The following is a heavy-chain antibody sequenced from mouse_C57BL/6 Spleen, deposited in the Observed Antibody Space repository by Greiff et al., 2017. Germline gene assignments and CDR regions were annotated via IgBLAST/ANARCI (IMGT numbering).Heavy chain of an antibody. CDR1: GYTFTSYW. CDR3: ARNYGSSYYYAMDY. V-gene: IGHV1-50*01. CDR2: IDPSDSYT. J-gene: IGHJ4*01. Sequence: QVQLQQPGAELVKPGASVKLSCKASGYTFTSYWVQWVKQRPGQGLEWIGEIDPSDSYTNYNQKFKGKATLTVDTSSSTAYMQLSSLTSEDSAVYYCARNYGSSYYYAMDYWGQGTSVTVSS. D-gene: IGHD1-1*01.